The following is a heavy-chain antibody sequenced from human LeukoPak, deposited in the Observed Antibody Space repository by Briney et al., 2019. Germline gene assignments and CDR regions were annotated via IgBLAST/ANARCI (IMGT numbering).Heavy chain of an antibody. J-gene: IGHJ4*02. V-gene: IGHV1-46*01. CDR1: GYTFTSYY. D-gene: IGHD1-1*01. CDR3: ARVGSAPATADY. CDR2: INPRGGST. Sequence: ASVKVSCKASGYTFTSYYMHWMRQAPGQGPEWMGIINPRGGSTDYAQKFQGRITMTSDTSTSTVYMELNSLRSDDTAVYFCARVGSAPATADYWGQGTLVTVSS.